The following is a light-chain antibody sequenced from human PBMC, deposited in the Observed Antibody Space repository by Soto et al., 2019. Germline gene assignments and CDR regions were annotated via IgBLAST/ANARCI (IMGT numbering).Light chain of an antibody. Sequence: DIQMTQSPSTLSASLGDRVTITCRASQSISSWLAWYQQKPGKAPKLLIYDASSLESGVPSRFSGSGSGTEFTLTISSLQPDDFATYYCQQYNSYSWTFGQGTRLEIK. CDR1: QSISSW. CDR2: DAS. V-gene: IGKV1-5*01. CDR3: QQYNSYSWT. J-gene: IGKJ5*01.